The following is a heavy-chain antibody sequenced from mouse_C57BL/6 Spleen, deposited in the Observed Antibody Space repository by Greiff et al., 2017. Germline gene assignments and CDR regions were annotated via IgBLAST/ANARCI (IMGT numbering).Heavy chain of an antibody. D-gene: IGHD4-1*01. Sequence: VQLQQPGAELVMPGASVKLSCKASGYTFTSYWMHWVKQRPGQGLEWIGEIDPSDSYTNYNQKFKGKSTLTVDKSSSTAYMQLSSLTSEYSAVXYCTRRQLTGSYARDYGGQGTSVTVSS. J-gene: IGHJ4*01. CDR1: GYTFTSYW. V-gene: IGHV1-69*01. CDR2: IDPSDSYT. CDR3: TRRQLTGSYARDY.